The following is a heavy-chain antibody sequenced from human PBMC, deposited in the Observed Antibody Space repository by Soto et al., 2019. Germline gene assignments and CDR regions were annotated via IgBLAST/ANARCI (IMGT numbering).Heavy chain of an antibody. CDR2: INHSGST. D-gene: IGHD3-10*01. CDR1: GGSFSGYY. V-gene: IGHV4-34*01. J-gene: IGHJ6*02. CDR3: ARGSGSGRGYYYHYYRMDV. Sequence: PSETLSLTCAVYGGSFSGYYWSWIRQPPGKGLEWIGEINHSGSTNYNPSLKSRVTISVDTSKNQFSLKLSSVTAADTAVYYCARGSGSGRGYYYHYYRMDVWGQGTTVTVSS.